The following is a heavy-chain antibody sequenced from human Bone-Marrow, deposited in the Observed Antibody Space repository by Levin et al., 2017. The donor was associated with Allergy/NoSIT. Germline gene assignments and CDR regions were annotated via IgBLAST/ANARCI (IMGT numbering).Heavy chain of an antibody. CDR1: GFTFGSHE. Sequence: GGSLRLSCAASGFTFGSHEMNWVRQAPGKGLEWISYISSSGTTKYYADSVKGRFTISSKNSLYLQMNSLRAEDTAIYYCVRDKRSDGVTPDSYFDLWGRGTLVTVSS. CDR2: ISSSGTTK. V-gene: IGHV3-48*03. J-gene: IGHJ2*01. D-gene: IGHD2-21*02. CDR3: VRDKRSDGVTPDSYFDL.